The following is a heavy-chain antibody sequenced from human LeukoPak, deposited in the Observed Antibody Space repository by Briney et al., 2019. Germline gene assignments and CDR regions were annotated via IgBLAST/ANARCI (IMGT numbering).Heavy chain of an antibody. CDR2: INHSGST. V-gene: IGHV4-34*01. J-gene: IGHJ4*02. D-gene: IGHD1-20*01. Sequence: PSETLSLTCAVYGGSFSGYYRSWIRQPPGKGLEWIGEINHSGSTNYNPSLKSRVTISVDTSKNQFSLKLSSVTAADTAVYYCASDVTGTLTYDYWGQGTLVTVSS. CDR1: GGSFSGYY. CDR3: ASDVTGTLTYDY.